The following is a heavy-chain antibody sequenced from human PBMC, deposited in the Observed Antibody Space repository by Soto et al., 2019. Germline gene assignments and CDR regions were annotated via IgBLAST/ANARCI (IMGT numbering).Heavy chain of an antibody. D-gene: IGHD6-19*01. V-gene: IGHV6-1*01. CDR2: TYYSSKWYN. CDR1: GYSVFSTTAA. Sequence: TLSLTSAISGYSVFSTTAAWNWIRQSPSRGLEWLGRTYYSSKWYNDYAVSVKSRITINPDTSKHQFSLQLNSVTPEDTAVYYCARDRSGSGGFNAFDVWGHGTMVTVSS. J-gene: IGHJ3*01. CDR3: ARDRSGSGGFNAFDV.